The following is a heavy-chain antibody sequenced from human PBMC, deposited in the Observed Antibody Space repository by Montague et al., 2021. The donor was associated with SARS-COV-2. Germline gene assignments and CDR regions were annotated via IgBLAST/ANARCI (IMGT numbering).Heavy chain of an antibody. CDR1: GGSFSDYP. Sequence: SETLSLTCAVYGGSFSDYPWTWIRQPPGKGLQWIGQIRHSGATKYNPSLESRLTIPVDTSKNQFSLKLSSVTAADTAVYYCARGAPGFWGQGSLVTVSS. D-gene: IGHD6-25*01. CDR3: ARGAPGF. CDR2: IRHSGAT. J-gene: IGHJ4*02. V-gene: IGHV4-34*01.